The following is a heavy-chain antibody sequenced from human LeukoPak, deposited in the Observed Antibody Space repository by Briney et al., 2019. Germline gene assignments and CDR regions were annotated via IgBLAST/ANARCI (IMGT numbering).Heavy chain of an antibody. J-gene: IGHJ4*02. V-gene: IGHV3-30*02. CDR1: GFTFSSYG. Sequence: GGSLRLSCAASGFTFSSYGMHWVRQAPGKGLEWVAFIRYDGSNKYYADSVKGRFTISRDNSKNIVDLQMNSLRAEDTAVYYCARDYDSGTYYINHWGQGTLVTVSS. D-gene: IGHD3-10*01. CDR2: IRYDGSNK. CDR3: ARDYDSGTYYINH.